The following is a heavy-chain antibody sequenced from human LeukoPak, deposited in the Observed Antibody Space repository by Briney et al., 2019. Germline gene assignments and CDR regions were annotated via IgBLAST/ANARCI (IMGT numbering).Heavy chain of an antibody. Sequence: SETLSLTCTVSGGSISSYYWSWIRQPPGKGLEWIGYIYYSGSTNYNPSLKGRVTISVDTSKNQFSLKLGSVTAADTAVYYCARGGPYSSSFYFDYWGQGTLVTVSS. CDR1: GGSISSYY. CDR2: IYYSGST. CDR3: ARGGPYSSSFYFDY. V-gene: IGHV4-59*01. D-gene: IGHD6-6*01. J-gene: IGHJ4*02.